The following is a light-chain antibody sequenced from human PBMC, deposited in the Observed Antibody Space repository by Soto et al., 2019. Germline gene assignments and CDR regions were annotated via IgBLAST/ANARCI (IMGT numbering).Light chain of an antibody. V-gene: IGKV3-20*01. CDR2: EAS. J-gene: IGKJ1*01. CDR1: QRLVGN. Sequence: EIVMTQSPATLSVSPGERATLSCRASQRLVGNLAWFQHKPGQAPRLLLYEASTRATGVPDRFSGSGSGTDFTLTISRLEPEDFAVYYCQQYGSSPRTFGQGTKVDIK. CDR3: QQYGSSPRT.